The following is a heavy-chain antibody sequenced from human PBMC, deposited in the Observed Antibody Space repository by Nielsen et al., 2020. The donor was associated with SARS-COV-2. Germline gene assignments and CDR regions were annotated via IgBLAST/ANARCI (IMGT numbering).Heavy chain of an antibody. D-gene: IGHD5-12*01. Sequence: SVKVSCKASGGTFGSHGVTWVRQAPGQGFEWMGGILPIFGATNYAQQFQGRVTITADESTSTAYLDLSSLRSDDSAIYYCTRDRFSAYDCGFWGQGTLVTVSS. V-gene: IGHV1-69*13. CDR3: TRDRFSAYDCGF. J-gene: IGHJ4*02. CDR2: ILPIFGAT. CDR1: GGTFGSHG.